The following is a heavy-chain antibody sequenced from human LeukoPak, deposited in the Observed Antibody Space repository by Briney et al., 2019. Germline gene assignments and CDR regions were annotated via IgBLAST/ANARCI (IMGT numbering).Heavy chain of an antibody. Sequence: GGSLRLSCAASGFTFSSYWMHWVRQAPGRGLVWVSRINTDGTNTIYADSVKGRFTISRDNAKNTLYLQMNSLRAEDTAVYYCAGYIFAPGKDYWSQGTLVTVSS. CDR1: GFTFSSYW. J-gene: IGHJ4*02. D-gene: IGHD3-3*02. V-gene: IGHV3-74*01. CDR3: AGYIFAPGKDY. CDR2: INTDGTNT.